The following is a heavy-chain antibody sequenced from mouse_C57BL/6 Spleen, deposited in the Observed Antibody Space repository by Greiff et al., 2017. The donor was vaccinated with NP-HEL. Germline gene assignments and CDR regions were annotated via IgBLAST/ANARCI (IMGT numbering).Heavy chain of an antibody. J-gene: IGHJ2*01. Sequence: EVQLVESEGGLVQPGSSMKLSCTASGFTFSDYYMAWVRQVPEKGLEWVANINYDGSSTYYLDSLKSRFIISRDNAKNILYLQMSSLKSEDTATYYCAREGLGPFDYWGQGTTLTVSS. CDR3: AREGLGPFDY. CDR1: GFTFSDYY. V-gene: IGHV5-16*01. CDR2: INYDGSST. D-gene: IGHD4-1*01.